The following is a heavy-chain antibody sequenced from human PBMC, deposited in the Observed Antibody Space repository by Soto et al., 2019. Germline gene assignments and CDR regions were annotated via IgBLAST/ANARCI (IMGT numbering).Heavy chain of an antibody. CDR2: IWYDGSNK. Sequence: QVQLVESGGGVVQPGRSLRLSCAASGFTFSSYGMHWVRQAPGKGLEWVAVIWYDGSNKYYADSVKGRFTISRDNSKNTLYLQMNSLRAEDTAVYYCAREVYCSGGSCYGGMDVWGKWTTVTVSS. CDR1: GFTFSSYG. J-gene: IGHJ6*04. D-gene: IGHD2-15*01. CDR3: AREVYCSGGSCYGGMDV. V-gene: IGHV3-33*01.